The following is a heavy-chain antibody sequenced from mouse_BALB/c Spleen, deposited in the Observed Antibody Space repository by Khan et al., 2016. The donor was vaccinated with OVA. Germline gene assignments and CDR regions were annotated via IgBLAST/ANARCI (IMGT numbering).Heavy chain of an antibody. J-gene: IGHJ3*01. Sequence: IQLVQSGTVLARPGASVKMSCKASGYTFTSYWMHWVKQRPGQGLEWIGYIYPGNTDTNYNQKFKDKAKLTAVKSTSTAYMQLSSLTNEDSAVYASTRRNRNGAWFAYWGQGTLVTVSA. V-gene: IGHV1-5*01. CDR1: GYTFTSYW. CDR2: IYPGNTDT. CDR3: TRRNRNGAWFAY. D-gene: IGHD1-2*01.